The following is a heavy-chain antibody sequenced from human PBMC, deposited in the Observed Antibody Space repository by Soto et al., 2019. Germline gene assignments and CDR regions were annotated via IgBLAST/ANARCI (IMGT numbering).Heavy chain of an antibody. CDR2: IQSKSDGWTT. D-gene: IGHD1-7*01. CDR1: GFSFNKAW. Sequence: GGSLRLSCAASGFSFNKAWMNWVRQAPGKGLEWVGRIQSKSDGWTTEYVAPVKSRFTIPRDTSKNSLSLQMNSLRVEDTAVYYCVRGELRPRFDYWGQGTLVTVSS. J-gene: IGHJ4*02. V-gene: IGHV3-15*07. CDR3: VRGELRPRFDY.